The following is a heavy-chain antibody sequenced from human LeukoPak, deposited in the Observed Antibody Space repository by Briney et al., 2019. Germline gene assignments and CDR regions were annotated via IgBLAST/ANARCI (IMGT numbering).Heavy chain of an antibody. V-gene: IGHV3-7*03. Sequence: GGSLRLSCAGSGFVFSSFWMHWVRQAPGEGLEWVADIKEDGSEKYYMDSVKGRFTISRDNAKNSLYLQMNSLKAEDTAVYYCAKDNGGGGFDYWGQGTLVTVSS. CDR1: GFVFSSFW. CDR2: IKEDGSEK. CDR3: AKDNGGGGFDY. D-gene: IGHD3-16*01. J-gene: IGHJ4*02.